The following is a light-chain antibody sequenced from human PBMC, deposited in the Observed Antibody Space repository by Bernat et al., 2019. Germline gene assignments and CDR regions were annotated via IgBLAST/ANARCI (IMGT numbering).Light chain of an antibody. CDR3: QQFHTYPCT. J-gene: IGKJ2*02. CDR2: RAS. V-gene: IGKV1-5*03. CDR1: QNINKW. Sequence: DIQMTQSPSTLSASVGDRVTITCRASQNINKWLAWYQQKPGRAPNLLIFRASDLETGVPSRFSGSGSGTEFTLTISSLQPDDFATYYYQQFHTYPCTFGQVTKLEIK.